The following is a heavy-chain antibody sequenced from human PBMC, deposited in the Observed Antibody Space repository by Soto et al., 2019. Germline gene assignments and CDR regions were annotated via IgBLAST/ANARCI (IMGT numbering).Heavy chain of an antibody. CDR2: ISAYNGNT. Sequence: QVQLVQSGAEVKKPGASVKVSCKASGYTFTNYGISWVRQAPGQGLEWMGWISAYNGNTNYAQKLQGRVTMTTDTSTSTDYMELRSLRSDDTAVYYCARVGTCCTSHQCFDYWGQGTLVTVSS. CDR3: ARVGTCCTSHQCFDY. V-gene: IGHV1-18*01. D-gene: IGHD2-8*01. CDR1: GYTFTNYG. J-gene: IGHJ4*02.